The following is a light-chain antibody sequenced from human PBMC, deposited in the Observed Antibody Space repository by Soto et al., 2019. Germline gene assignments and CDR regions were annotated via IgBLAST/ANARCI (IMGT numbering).Light chain of an antibody. Sequence: EIVLTQSPAALSLSPGGRATLSCRVSQSINIYLAWYQQKLGQAPRLLIYDASIRATGIPARFSGSGSGTDVTLTISSLEPEDFGVYYGQQRYSWPLTFGGGTKVEIK. J-gene: IGKJ4*01. CDR1: QSINIY. CDR2: DAS. V-gene: IGKV3-11*01. CDR3: QQRYSWPLT.